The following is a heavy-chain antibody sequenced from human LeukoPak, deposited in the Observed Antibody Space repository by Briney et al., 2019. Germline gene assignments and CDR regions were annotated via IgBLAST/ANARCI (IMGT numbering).Heavy chain of an antibody. CDR1: GYTFTGYY. J-gene: IGHJ5*02. CDR3: ARVGDGYNYNSWFDP. CDR2: INPNSGGT. V-gene: IGHV1-2*02. Sequence: ASVKVSCKASGYTFTGYYMHWVRQAPGQGLEWMGWINPNSGGTNYAQKFQGRVTMTRDTSISTAYMELSRLSSDDTAVYYCARVGDGYNYNSWFDPWGQGTLVTVSS. D-gene: IGHD5-24*01.